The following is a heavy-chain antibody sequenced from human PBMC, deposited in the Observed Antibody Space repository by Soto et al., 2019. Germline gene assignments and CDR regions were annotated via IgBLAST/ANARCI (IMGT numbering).Heavy chain of an antibody. D-gene: IGHD1-7*01. Sequence: GESLKISCKGSGYSFTSYWIGWVRQMPGKGLEWMGIIYPGDSDTRYSPSFQGQVTISADKSISTAYLQWSSLKASDTAMYYCAKHALPIGLELLPPIDYWGQGTLVTVSS. CDR1: GYSFTSYW. CDR2: IYPGDSDT. J-gene: IGHJ4*02. V-gene: IGHV5-51*01. CDR3: AKHALPIGLELLPPIDY.